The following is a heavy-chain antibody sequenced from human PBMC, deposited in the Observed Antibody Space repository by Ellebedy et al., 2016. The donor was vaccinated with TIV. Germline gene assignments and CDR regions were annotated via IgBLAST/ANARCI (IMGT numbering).Heavy chain of an antibody. J-gene: IGHJ4*02. D-gene: IGHD3-22*01. CDR1: GYTFTSYY. CDR2: INPTTGNS. CDR3: ASGDNYYYDSSGYYYTY. V-gene: IGHV1-46*01. Sequence: ASVKVSCKASGYTFTSYYFYWVRQAPGQGLEWMGIINPTTGNSNYAKKFQGRVTMTKDTSTSTVYMELSSLRSEDTAVYYCASGDNYYYDSSGYYYTYWGQGTLVTVSS.